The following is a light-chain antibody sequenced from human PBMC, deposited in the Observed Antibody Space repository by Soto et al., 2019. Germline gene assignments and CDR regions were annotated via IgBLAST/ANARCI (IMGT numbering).Light chain of an antibody. CDR3: QNYNTYPWT. CDR2: KAS. Sequence: DIQMTQSPSTLSASVGDRVTITCRASQSISSWLAWYQQRPGKAPKLLIYKASTLESGVPSRFSGSGSGTEFTLTISCLQPDDFATYYCQNYNTYPWTFGQGTKVEIK. V-gene: IGKV1-5*03. CDR1: QSISSW. J-gene: IGKJ1*01.